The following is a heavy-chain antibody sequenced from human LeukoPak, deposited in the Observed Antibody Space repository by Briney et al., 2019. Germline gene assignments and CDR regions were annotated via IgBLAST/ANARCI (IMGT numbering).Heavy chain of an antibody. CDR2: IYHSGST. CDR1: GYSISSGYY. CDR3: ARRPTMVRGWYHYYYMDV. D-gene: IGHD3-10*01. V-gene: IGHV4-38-2*02. Sequence: PSETLSLTCTVSGYSISSGYYWGWIRQPPGKGLEWIGSIYHSGSTYYNPSLKSRVTMSVDTSKNQFSLKLSSVTAADTAVYYCARRPTMVRGWYHYYYMDVWGKGTTVTISS. J-gene: IGHJ6*03.